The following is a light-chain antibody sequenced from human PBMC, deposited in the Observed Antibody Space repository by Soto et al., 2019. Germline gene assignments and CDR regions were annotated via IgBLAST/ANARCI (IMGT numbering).Light chain of an antibody. CDR1: QSVSSSY. V-gene: IGKV3-20*01. CDR2: GAS. CDR3: QRYNTAPPT. Sequence: EIVVTQSPGTLSLSPGERATLSCRASQSVSSSYLAWYQQKPGQAPRHLIYGASSRATGIPDRFSGSGSGTDVTLTISRLEPEDVATYYCQRYNTAPPTVGPGTKVDLK. J-gene: IGKJ3*01.